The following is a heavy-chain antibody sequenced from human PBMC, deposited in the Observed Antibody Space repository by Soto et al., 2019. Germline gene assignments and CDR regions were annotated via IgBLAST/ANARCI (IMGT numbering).Heavy chain of an antibody. V-gene: IGHV4-39*01. D-gene: IGHD1-26*01. CDR3: ARQKWEQPKWFDP. CDR2: IYYTGTT. Sequence: QLQLQESGPGLVKPSETLSLTCSLSGGAISDAHFYWGWIRQSPGRGLEWIGSIYYTGTTFFNPSLQSRVTISVDTSENQFSLKLYSVTAADTALYFCARQKWEQPKWFDPWGQGTLVIVSP. J-gene: IGHJ5*02. CDR1: GGAISDAHFY.